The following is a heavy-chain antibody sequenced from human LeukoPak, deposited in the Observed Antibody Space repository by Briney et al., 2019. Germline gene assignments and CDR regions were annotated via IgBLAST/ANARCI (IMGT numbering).Heavy chain of an antibody. CDR1: GGSISIYY. Sequence: SQTLSLTHTVSGGSISIYYWSWIRQPAAKGLECIGRISTNGSPNYNPSLKSRGTMSVDTSKSRFSLKLSSVTAADTAVYYCARSPSTTGLYGSGSYAYVDYWGQGTLVTVSS. V-gene: IGHV4-4*07. J-gene: IGHJ4*02. CDR3: ARSPSTTGLYGSGSYAYVDY. D-gene: IGHD3-10*01. CDR2: ISTNGSP.